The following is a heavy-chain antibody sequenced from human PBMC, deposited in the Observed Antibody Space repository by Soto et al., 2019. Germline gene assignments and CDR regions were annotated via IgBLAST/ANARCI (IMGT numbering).Heavy chain of an antibody. V-gene: IGHV4-39*01. CDR1: GGSISSSSYY. Sequence: QLQLQESGPGLVKPSETLSLTCTVSGGSISSSSYYWGWIRQPPGKGLAWIGSIYYSGSTYYNPSLKSRVTISVDTSKNQFALKLSSVTAADTAVYYCARHTRGGYDCNAFDIWGQGTMVTVSS. CDR2: IYYSGST. D-gene: IGHD5-12*01. J-gene: IGHJ3*02. CDR3: ARHTRGGYDCNAFDI.